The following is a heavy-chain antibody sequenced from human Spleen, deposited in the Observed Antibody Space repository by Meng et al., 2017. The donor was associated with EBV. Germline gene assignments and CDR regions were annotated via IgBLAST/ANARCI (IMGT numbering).Heavy chain of an antibody. CDR1: GYTFIHYG. CDR2: VSPYNGYT. J-gene: IGHJ4*01. D-gene: IGHD6-19*01. CDR3: ARDRSEMAGSWGGY. V-gene: IGHV1-18*01. Sequence: QLVQTGAEVEKPGASVTVSWKASGYTFIHYGSNWVRQAPGQGLEWMGWVSPYNGYTSYAQNLKGRVTMTTDTSTNTAYMTLRSLRSDDTAVYYCARDRSEMAGSWGGYWGQGSLVTVSS.